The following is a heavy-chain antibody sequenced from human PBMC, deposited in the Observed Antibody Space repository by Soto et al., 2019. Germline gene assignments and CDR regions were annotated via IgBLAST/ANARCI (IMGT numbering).Heavy chain of an antibody. CDR1: GYTFTSYG. Sequence: QVQLVQSGAEVKKPGASVKVSCKASGYTFTSYGISWVRQAPGQGLEGMGRTSAYNGNTNYAQKLQGRVTMTTDTSTSTAYMELRSLRSDDTAVYYCARDRGYNWNYGWFDPWGQGTLVTVSS. CDR2: TSAYNGNT. D-gene: IGHD1-7*01. CDR3: ARDRGYNWNYGWFDP. J-gene: IGHJ5*02. V-gene: IGHV1-18*01.